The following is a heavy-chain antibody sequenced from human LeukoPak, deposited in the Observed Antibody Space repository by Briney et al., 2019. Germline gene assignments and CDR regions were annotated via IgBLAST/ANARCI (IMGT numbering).Heavy chain of an antibody. V-gene: IGHV1-8*01. J-gene: IGHJ4*02. CDR1: GYTFTSYD. CDR3: VRGAHSGSYKMDY. CDR2: MNPNNGNT. Sequence: ASVKVSCKASGYTFTSYDFNWVRQATGQGLEWMGWMNPNNGNTGYAQKFQGSVTMTRNTSISTAYMELSSLRSEDTAVYYCVRGAHSGSYKMDYWGQGTLVTVSS. D-gene: IGHD1-26*01.